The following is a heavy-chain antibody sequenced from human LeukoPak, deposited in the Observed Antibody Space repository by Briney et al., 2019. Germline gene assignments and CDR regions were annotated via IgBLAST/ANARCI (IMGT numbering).Heavy chain of an antibody. CDR2: IYYSGST. J-gene: IGHJ4*02. D-gene: IGHD5-12*01. CDR3: ARANRYDLYFDY. CDR1: GGSISSYY. V-gene: IGHV4-59*01. Sequence: KPSETLSLTCTVSGGSISSYYWSWIRQPPGKGLEWIGYIYYSGSTNYNPSLKSRVTISVGTSKNQFSLKPSSVTAADTAVYYCARANRYDLYFDYWGQGTLVTVSS.